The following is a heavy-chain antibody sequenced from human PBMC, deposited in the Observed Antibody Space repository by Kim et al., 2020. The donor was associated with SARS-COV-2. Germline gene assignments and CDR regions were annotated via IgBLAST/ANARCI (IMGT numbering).Heavy chain of an antibody. D-gene: IGHD3-9*01. CDR3: ARDVGQTINWFDP. J-gene: IGHJ5*02. CDR2: IWYDGSNK. CDR1: GFTFSSYG. V-gene: IGHV3-33*01. Sequence: GGSLRLSCAAPGFTFSSYGMHWVRQAPGKGLEWVAVIWYDGSNKYYADSVKGRFTISRDNSKNTLYLQMNSLRAEDTAVYYCARDVGQTINWFDPWGQGTLVTVSS.